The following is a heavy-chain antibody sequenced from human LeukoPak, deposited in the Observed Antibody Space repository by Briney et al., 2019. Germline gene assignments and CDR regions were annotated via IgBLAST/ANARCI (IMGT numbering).Heavy chain of an antibody. D-gene: IGHD6-6*01. CDR2: INSDGSSI. V-gene: IGHV3-74*01. J-gene: IGHJ4*02. CDR1: GFTFSSYW. CDR3: ARESSSSSGDFDY. Sequence: GGSLRLSCAASGFTFSSYWMHWVRQIPGKGLVWVSRINSDGSSIGYADSVKGRFTISRDNAKTTLYLQMNSLRVEDTAVYYCARESSSSSGDFDYWGQGTLVTVSS.